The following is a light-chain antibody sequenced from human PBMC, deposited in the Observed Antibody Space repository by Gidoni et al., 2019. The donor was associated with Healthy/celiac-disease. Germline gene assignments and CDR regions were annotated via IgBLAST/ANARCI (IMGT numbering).Light chain of an antibody. CDR3: QQYYSTPFT. CDR1: QSVLYSSNNKNH. CDR2: WAS. J-gene: IGKJ3*01. Sequence: DIVMTQSPDSLAVSLGERATINCKSSQSVLYSSNNKNHLAWYQQKPGQPPKLLIDWASTRESGVPDRFSGSGSGTDFTLTISSLQAEDVAVYYCQQYYSTPFTFGPGTKVDIK. V-gene: IGKV4-1*01.